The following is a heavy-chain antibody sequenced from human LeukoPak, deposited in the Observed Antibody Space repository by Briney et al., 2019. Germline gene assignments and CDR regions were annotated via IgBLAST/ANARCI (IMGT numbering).Heavy chain of an antibody. CDR3: ARGRGWLPDY. Sequence: KPSETLSLTCTVSGGSISNYYWNWFRQPPGKGLEWIGLIHYSGSTNYNPPLKSRVTISEDTSKNQCSLKLTSVTTADTAVYFCARGRGWLPDYWGQGTLVTASS. J-gene: IGHJ4*02. CDR2: IHYSGST. CDR1: GGSISNYY. D-gene: IGHD5-24*01. V-gene: IGHV4-59*01.